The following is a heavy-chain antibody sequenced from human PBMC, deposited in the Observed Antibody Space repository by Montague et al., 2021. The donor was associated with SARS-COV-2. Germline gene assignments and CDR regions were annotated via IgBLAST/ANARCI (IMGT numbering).Heavy chain of an antibody. D-gene: IGHD2-2*01. J-gene: IGHJ6*02. CDR3: ARDKAEYIVVVPAVPLAYGMDV. CDR2: IYYSGST. Sequence: SETLSLTCTVSGGSITNYYWTWIRQPPGKGLEWIGHIYYSGSTNFSPSFKGRGTMSIDASKNQFSLKLNSVTAADTAVYFCARDKAEYIVVVPAVPLAYGMDVWGQGTTVTVSS. CDR1: GGSITNYY. V-gene: IGHV4-59*01.